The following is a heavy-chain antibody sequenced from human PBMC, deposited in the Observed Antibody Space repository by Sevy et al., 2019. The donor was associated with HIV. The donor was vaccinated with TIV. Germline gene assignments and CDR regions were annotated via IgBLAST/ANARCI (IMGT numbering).Heavy chain of an antibody. CDR3: ARSPPVVVVPGAPSWFDP. Sequence: SETLSLTCAVHGGSFSGYYWSGIRESPGKGLEWIGEINDSGITNYNPSLKSRVTISVDTSKKEFSLRLSSVTAADTAVYYCARSPPVVVVPGAPSWFDPWGQGTLVTVSS. CDR1: GGSFSGYY. D-gene: IGHD2-2*01. J-gene: IGHJ5*02. V-gene: IGHV4-34*01. CDR2: INDSGIT.